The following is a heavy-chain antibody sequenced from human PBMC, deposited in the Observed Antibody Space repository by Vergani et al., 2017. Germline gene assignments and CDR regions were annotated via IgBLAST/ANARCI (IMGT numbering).Heavy chain of an antibody. CDR3: ARDSRGRWDPGYYFDY. CDR2: IWYDGSNK. CDR1: GFTFSSYG. V-gene: IGHV3-33*01. Sequence: QVQLVESGGGVVQPGRSLRLSCAASGFTFSSYGMHWVRQAPGKGVEWVAVIWYDGSNKYYADSVKGRFTISRDNSKNTLYLQMNSLRAEDTAVYYCARDSRGRWDPGYYFDYWGQGTLVTVSS. J-gene: IGHJ4*02. D-gene: IGHD1-26*01.